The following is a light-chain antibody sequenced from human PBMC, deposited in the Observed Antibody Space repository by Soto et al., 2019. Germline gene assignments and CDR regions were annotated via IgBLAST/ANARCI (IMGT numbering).Light chain of an antibody. Sequence: EIVLTQSPVAMSLSPGERATLSCRASQSVSSTLLTWYQQKPGQAPRLLIYGVSSRATGIPDRFSGSGSGTDFTLTICRLEPEDFAVYFGQHYGYSSWTFGQGTSGEIK. V-gene: IGKV3-20*01. J-gene: IGKJ1*01. CDR1: QSVSSTL. CDR2: GVS. CDR3: QHYGYSSWT.